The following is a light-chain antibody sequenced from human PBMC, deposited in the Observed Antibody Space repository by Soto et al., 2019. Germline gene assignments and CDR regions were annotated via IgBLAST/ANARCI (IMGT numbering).Light chain of an antibody. V-gene: IGLV2-11*01. CDR1: SSDVGGYNY. CDR2: DVS. Sequence: QSVLTQPRSVSGSPGQSVTISCTGTSSDVGGYNYVSWYQQHPGKAPKVMIYDVSERPSGVSDRFSGSKSGNTASLTISGLQAEDEADYYCCSFAGSPRDVLGTGTKLTVL. J-gene: IGLJ1*01. CDR3: CSFAGSPRDV.